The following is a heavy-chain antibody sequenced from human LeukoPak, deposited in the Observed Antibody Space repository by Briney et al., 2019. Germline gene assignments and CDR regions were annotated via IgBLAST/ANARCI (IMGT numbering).Heavy chain of an antibody. CDR1: GFTFNRHA. D-gene: IGHD3-10*02. CDR2: ISSSGSTI. CDR3: AELGITMIGGV. V-gene: IGHV3-48*03. Sequence: QSGGSLRFSCAASGFTFNRHAMNWVRQDPGLRLVWFSYISSSGSTIYYADSVKGRFTISRDNAKNSLYLQMNSLRAEDTAVYYCAELGITMIGGVWGKGTTVTISS. J-gene: IGHJ6*04.